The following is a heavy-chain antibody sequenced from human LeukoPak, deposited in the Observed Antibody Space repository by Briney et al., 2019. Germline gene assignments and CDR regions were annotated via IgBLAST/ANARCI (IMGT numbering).Heavy chain of an antibody. CDR2: IKKDGSEE. V-gene: IGHV3-7*01. Sequence: QPGGSLRLSCAASGFTLNSYLMSWVRQAPGRGLEWVANIKKDGSEESYLDSVKGRFTVPRDNAKNSLFLQMNSLRGEDTAVYYCARSNPNKNALDLWGQGTMVTISS. D-gene: IGHD1-14*01. J-gene: IGHJ3*01. CDR3: ARSNPNKNALDL. CDR1: GFTLNSYL.